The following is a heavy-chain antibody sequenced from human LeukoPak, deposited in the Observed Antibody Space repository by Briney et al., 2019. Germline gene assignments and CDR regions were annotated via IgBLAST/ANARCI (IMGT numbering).Heavy chain of an antibody. D-gene: IGHD5-18*01. V-gene: IGHV4-30-2*01. J-gene: IGHJ3*02. CDR1: GGSISSGGYY. CDR2: IYHSGST. Sequence: PSETLSLTCTVSGGSISSGGYYWSWIRQPPGKGLEWIGYIYHSGSTYYNPSLKSRVTISVDRSKNQFSLKLSSVTAADTAVYYCARAARDAFDIWGQGTMVTVSS. CDR3: ARAARDAFDI.